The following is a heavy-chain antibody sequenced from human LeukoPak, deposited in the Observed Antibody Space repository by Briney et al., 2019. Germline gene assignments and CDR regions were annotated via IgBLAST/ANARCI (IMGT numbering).Heavy chain of an antibody. J-gene: IGHJ4*02. CDR1: GFTFSNYW. V-gene: IGHV3-7*03. Sequence: PGGSLRLSCAASGFTFSNYWMTWVRQAPGKGLEWVANIKQDGSEKYYVDSVRGRFTISRDNATNSLYLQMNSLRAEDTAVYYCARVMHSWGQGTLVTVSS. CDR2: IKQDGSEK. CDR3: ARVMHS.